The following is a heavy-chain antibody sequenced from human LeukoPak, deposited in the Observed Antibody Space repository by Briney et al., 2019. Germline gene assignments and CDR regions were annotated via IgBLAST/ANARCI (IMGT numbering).Heavy chain of an antibody. D-gene: IGHD3/OR15-3a*01. CDR2: IYYSGST. J-gene: IGHJ4*02. V-gene: IGHV4-30-4*01. Sequence: PSQTLSLTCTVSGGSISSGDYYWSWIRQPPGKGLEWIGYIYYSGSTYYNPSLKSRVTISVDTSKNQFSLKLSSVTAADTAVYYCARGRRTGHTYYFDYWGQGTLVTVSS. CDR3: ARGRRTGHTYYFDY. CDR1: GGSISSGDYY.